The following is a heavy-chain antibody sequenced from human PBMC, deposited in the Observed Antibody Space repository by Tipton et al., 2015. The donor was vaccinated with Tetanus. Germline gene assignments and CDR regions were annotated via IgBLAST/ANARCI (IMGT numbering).Heavy chain of an antibody. CDR2: ISNSGST. CDR3: AGVTAQRTELYFDH. CDR1: GGSINSDGAY. Sequence: TLSLTCTVSGGSINSDGAYWSWIRQHPGEGLEWIGYISNSGSTYYNPSLKSRVTISVDTSQKQISLKVNSVTAADTAVYYCAGVTAQRTELYFDHWGQGTLVTVSS. D-gene: IGHD6-13*01. V-gene: IGHV4-31*03. J-gene: IGHJ4*02.